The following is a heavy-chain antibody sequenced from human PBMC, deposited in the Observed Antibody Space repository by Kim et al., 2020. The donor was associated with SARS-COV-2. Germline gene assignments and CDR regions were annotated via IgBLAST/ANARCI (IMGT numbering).Heavy chain of an antibody. V-gene: IGHV3-43*02. CDR1: GFTFDDYA. Sequence: GGSLRLSCAASGFTFDDYAMHWVRQAPGKGLEWVSLISGDGGSTYYADSVKGRFTISRDNSKNSLYLQMNSLRTEDTALYYCGKDLDDFWSGPVPWGQGTLVTVSS. J-gene: IGHJ5*02. CDR2: ISGDGGST. D-gene: IGHD3-3*01. CDR3: GKDLDDFWSGPVP.